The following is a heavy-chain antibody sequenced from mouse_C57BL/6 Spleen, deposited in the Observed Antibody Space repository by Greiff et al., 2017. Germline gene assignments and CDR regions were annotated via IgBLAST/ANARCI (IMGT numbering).Heavy chain of an antibody. CDR2: IDPSDSET. D-gene: IGHD1-1*01. CDR3: ARGGYYGPGAY. J-gene: IGHJ3*01. V-gene: IGHV1-52*01. Sequence: QVQLQQPGAELVRPGSSVKLSCKASGYTFTSYWMHWVKQRPIQGLEWIGNIDPSDSETHYNQKFKDKATLTVDKSSSTAYMQLSSLTSEDSAVXYCARGGYYGPGAYWGQGTMVTVSA. CDR1: GYTFTSYW.